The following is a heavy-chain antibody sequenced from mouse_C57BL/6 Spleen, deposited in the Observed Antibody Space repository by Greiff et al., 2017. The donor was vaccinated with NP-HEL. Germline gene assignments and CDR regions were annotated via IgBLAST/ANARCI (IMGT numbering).Heavy chain of an antibody. Sequence: VQLQQSGAELVRPGTSVKVSCKASGYAFTNYLIEWVKQRPGQGLEWIGVINPGSGGTNYNEKFKGKATLTADKSSSTAYMQLSSLTSEDSAVYFCARDLYDYDEAYWGQGTLVTVSA. CDR2: INPGSGGT. V-gene: IGHV1-54*01. D-gene: IGHD2-4*01. J-gene: IGHJ3*01. CDR3: ARDLYDYDEAY. CDR1: GYAFTNYL.